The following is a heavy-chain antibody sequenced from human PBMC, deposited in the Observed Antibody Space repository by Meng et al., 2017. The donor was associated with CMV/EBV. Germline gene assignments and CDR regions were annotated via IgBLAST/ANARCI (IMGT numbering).Heavy chain of an antibody. J-gene: IGHJ6*02. V-gene: IGHV3-7*01. CDR3: ARDGRDDFWSGVDV. CDR1: GFTFSSCW. D-gene: IGHD3-3*01. Sequence: GESLKISCAASGFTFSSCWMSWVRQAPGKGLEWVANIKQDGSEKYYVDSVKGRFTISRDNAKNSLYLQMNSLRAEDTAVYYCARDGRDDFWSGVDVWGQGTTVTVSS. CDR2: IKQDGSEK.